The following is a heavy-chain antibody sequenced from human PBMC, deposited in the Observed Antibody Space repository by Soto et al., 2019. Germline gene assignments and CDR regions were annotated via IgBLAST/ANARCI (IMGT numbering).Heavy chain of an antibody. D-gene: IGHD3-22*01. Sequence: SETLSLTCTVSGGSISSSSYYWGWIRHPPGKGLEWIGSIYYSGSTYYNPSLKSRVTISVDTSKNQFSLKLSSVTAADTAVYYCARLRYDSSGFYYYYGMDVWGQGTTVTVSS. J-gene: IGHJ6*02. CDR3: ARLRYDSSGFYYYYGMDV. CDR2: IYYSGST. V-gene: IGHV4-39*01. CDR1: GGSISSSSYY.